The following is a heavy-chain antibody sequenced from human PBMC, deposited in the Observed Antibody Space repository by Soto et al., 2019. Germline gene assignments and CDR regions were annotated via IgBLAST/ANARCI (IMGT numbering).Heavy chain of an antibody. CDR1: GYSFTSYW. V-gene: IGHV5-10-1*01. J-gene: IGHJ6*02. CDR2: IDPSDSYT. D-gene: IGHD5-18*01. Sequence: GESLKISCKGSGYSFTSYWIDWVRQMPGKGLKRMGRIDPSDSYTNYSPSFQGHVTISADKSISTAYLQWSSLKASDTAMYYCARTSMQSRGYSYGHGGMDVWGQGTTVTVSS. CDR3: ARTSMQSRGYSYGHGGMDV.